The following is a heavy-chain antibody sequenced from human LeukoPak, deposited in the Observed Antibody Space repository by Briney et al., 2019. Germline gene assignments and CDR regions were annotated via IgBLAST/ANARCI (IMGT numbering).Heavy chain of an antibody. J-gene: IGHJ4*02. V-gene: IGHV3-74*01. Sequence: GGSLRLSCAASGFTFSSYSMNWVRQAPGKGLVWVSRINTGGSTTDYADPVKGRFTISRDNAKNTLYLQMNSLRAEDTAVYYCSRDLRGRDDYWGQGILVIVSS. CDR2: INTGGSTT. CDR1: GFTFSSYS. CDR3: SRDLRGRDDY. D-gene: IGHD5-24*01.